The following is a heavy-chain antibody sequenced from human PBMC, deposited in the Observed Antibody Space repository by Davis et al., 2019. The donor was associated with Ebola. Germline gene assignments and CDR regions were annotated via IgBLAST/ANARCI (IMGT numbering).Heavy chain of an antibody. V-gene: IGHV3-30*18. J-gene: IGHJ6*04. Sequence: GESLKISCAASGFTFSSYGMHWVRQAPGKGLEWVAVISYDGSNKYYADSVKGRFTISRDNSKNTLYLQMNSLRAEDTAVYYCAKGSILPHYYYGMDVWGKGTTVTVSS. CDR3: AKGSILPHYYYGMDV. CDR1: GFTFSSYG. D-gene: IGHD1-14*01. CDR2: ISYDGSNK.